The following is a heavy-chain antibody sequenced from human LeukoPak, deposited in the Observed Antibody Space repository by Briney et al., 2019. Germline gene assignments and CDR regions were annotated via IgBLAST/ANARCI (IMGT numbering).Heavy chain of an antibody. CDR3: ARERGRSYGSVPYYYYYMDV. CDR2: IFQSGHT. D-gene: IGHD5-18*01. Sequence: SETLSLTCNVSGYSISSGSYWGWIRQPPGKGLEWIGSIFQSGHTYYNPSLKSRVAMSVDTSKDQFSLKLSSVTAADTAVYYCARERGRSYGSVPYYYYYMDVWGKGTTVTVSS. CDR1: GYSISSGSY. V-gene: IGHV4-38-2*02. J-gene: IGHJ6*03.